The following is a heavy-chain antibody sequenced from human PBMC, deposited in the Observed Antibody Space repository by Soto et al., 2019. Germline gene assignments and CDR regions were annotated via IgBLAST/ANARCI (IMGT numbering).Heavy chain of an antibody. Sequence: GESLKISCKGSGYTFTSYWIGWVRQMPGKGLEWMGIIYSGDSETRYSPSFQGQVTISADKSISTAYLQWSSLKASDTAMYYCARSPYYYDSSGYYFAYWGQGTLGTVSS. CDR2: IYSGDSET. V-gene: IGHV5-51*01. D-gene: IGHD3-22*01. CDR1: GYTFTSYW. CDR3: ARSPYYYDSSGYYFAY. J-gene: IGHJ4*02.